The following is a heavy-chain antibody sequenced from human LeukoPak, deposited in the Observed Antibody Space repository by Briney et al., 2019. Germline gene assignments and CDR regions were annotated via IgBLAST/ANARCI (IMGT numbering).Heavy chain of an antibody. CDR1: GGSISSYY. D-gene: IGHD3-10*01. Sequence: SGTLSLTCTVAGGSISSYYGSWIRQPAGKGLEWIGRIYNSGSTNYNPSLKSRVTMSVDTAKNQFSLKLSSVTAADTAVYYCARDRRGYFDYWGQGTLVTVSS. CDR3: ARDRRGYFDY. CDR2: IYNSGST. J-gene: IGHJ4*02. V-gene: IGHV4-4*07.